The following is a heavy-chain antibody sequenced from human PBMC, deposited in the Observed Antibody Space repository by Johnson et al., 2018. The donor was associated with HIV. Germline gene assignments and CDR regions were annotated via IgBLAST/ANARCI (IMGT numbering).Heavy chain of an antibody. V-gene: IGHV3-20*04. CDR2: INWNGGST. D-gene: IGHD3-3*01. CDR1: GFPFRNYG. CDR3: ARGGRYRFLEWSISDAFDI. J-gene: IGHJ3*02. Sequence: VQLVESGGALVQPGGSLRLSCAASGFPFRNYGMSWVRQAPGKGLEWVSGINWNGGSTGYADSVKGRFTISRDNAKNTLYLQMNSLRAEDTAVYYCARGGRYRFLEWSISDAFDIWGQGTMVTVSS.